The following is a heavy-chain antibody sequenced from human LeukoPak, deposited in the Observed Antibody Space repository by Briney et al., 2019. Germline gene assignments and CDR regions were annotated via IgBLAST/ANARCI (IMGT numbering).Heavy chain of an antibody. D-gene: IGHD3-16*01. J-gene: IGHJ6*02. CDR1: GFTFSTYW. Sequence: GGSLRLSCVVSGFTFSTYWMHWVRQAPGKGLVWVSRINNDGEKTTYADSVKGRFTISRDNAKNSLYLQMSNLRAEDTAVYFCARGGGLDVWGQGATVTVSS. CDR3: ARGGGLDV. V-gene: IGHV3-74*01. CDR2: INNDGEKT.